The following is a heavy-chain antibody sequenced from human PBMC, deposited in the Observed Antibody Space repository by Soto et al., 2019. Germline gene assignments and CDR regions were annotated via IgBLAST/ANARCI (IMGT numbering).Heavy chain of an antibody. CDR3: AKDLSNLVVITTDYYYYGMDV. CDR2: ISWNSGGI. CDR1: GFTFDDYA. J-gene: IGHJ6*02. Sequence: GGSLRLSCAASGFTFDDYAMHWVRQAPGKGLEWVSGISWNSGGIGYADSVKGRFTISRDNAKNSLYLQMNSLRAEDTALYYCAKDLSNLVVITTDYYYYGMDVWGQGTTVTVSS. V-gene: IGHV3-9*01. D-gene: IGHD3-22*01.